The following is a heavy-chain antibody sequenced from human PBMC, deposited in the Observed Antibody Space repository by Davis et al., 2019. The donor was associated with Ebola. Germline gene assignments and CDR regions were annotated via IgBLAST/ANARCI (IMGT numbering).Heavy chain of an antibody. CDR2: IYYSGST. D-gene: IGHD3-3*02. CDR3: ARELALRYYGMDV. J-gene: IGHJ6*02. CDR1: GGSISSYY. V-gene: IGHV4-59*12. Sequence: MPSETLSLTCTVSGGSISSYYWSWIRQPPGKGLEWIGYIYYSGSTNYNPSLKSRVTISVDTSKNQFSLKLSSVTAADTAVYYCARELALRYYGMDVWGQGTTVTVSS.